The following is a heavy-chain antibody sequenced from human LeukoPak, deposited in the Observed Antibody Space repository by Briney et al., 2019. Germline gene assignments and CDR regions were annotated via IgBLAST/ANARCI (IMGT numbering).Heavy chain of an antibody. J-gene: IGHJ4*02. D-gene: IGHD6-19*01. CDR3: ARLEVAGINDY. V-gene: IGHV4-39*01. CDR1: GGSISSGSHY. CDR2: IYYSGNS. Sequence: SETLSLTCTVSGGSISSGSHYWGWIRQPPGKGLEWIGNIYYSGNSYYNPSLKIRVTISVDASKNQFSLNLSSVTAADTAVYYCARLEVAGINDYWGQGTLVTVSS.